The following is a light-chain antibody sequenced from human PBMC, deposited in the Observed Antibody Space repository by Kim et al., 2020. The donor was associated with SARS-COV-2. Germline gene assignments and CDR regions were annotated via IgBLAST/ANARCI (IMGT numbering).Light chain of an antibody. CDR1: QSVTTN. V-gene: IGKV3-15*01. J-gene: IGKJ4*01. CDR2: DAS. Sequence: VSPGERGTLSCRASQSVTTNLAWYQQKPGQTPSLVIYDASTRATDIPGRFSGSGSGAEFTLTISSLQSEDFALYYCQQYHKWPLTFGGGTKVDIK. CDR3: QQYHKWPLT.